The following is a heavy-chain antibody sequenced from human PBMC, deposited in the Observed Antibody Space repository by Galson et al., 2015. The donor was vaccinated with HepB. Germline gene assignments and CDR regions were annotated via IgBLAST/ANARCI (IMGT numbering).Heavy chain of an antibody. V-gene: IGHV3-7*03. J-gene: IGHJ4*02. Sequence: SLRLSCAASGFTFSRDWVGWVRQAPGKGLGWVANIKPDGSERYYVDSVKGRFTISRDNAKNSLYLQMNSLRAEDTAVYYCARDTTDWHFLESWGQGTLVTVSS. CDR3: ARDTTDWHFLES. CDR1: GFTFSRDW. CDR2: IKPDGSER. D-gene: IGHD3-3*02.